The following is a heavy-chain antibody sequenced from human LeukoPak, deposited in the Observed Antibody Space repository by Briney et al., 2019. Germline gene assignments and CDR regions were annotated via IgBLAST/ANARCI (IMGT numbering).Heavy chain of an antibody. CDR3: AKIEYCSSTSRYYFDY. Sequence: PGGSLRLSCAASGFTFSSYAMSWVRQAPGKGLEWVSAISGSGGSTYYADSVKGRFTISRDNSKNTLYLQMNSLRAEDTAVYYCAKIEYCSSTSRYYFDYWGQGTLVTVSS. CDR1: GFTFSSYA. V-gene: IGHV3-23*01. CDR2: ISGSGGST. J-gene: IGHJ4*02. D-gene: IGHD2-2*01.